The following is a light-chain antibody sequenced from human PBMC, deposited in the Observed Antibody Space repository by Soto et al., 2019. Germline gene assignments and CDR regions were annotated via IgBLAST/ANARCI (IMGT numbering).Light chain of an antibody. CDR2: GNN. CDR1: SSNIGAGYD. Sequence: QAVVTQPPSVSGAPGQRVTISCTGSSSNIGAGYDVHWYQQLPGTAPKLLIYGNNNRPSGVPDRFSGSKSGTSASLAITGLLADDEADYYCQSYDSSLSGPMFGGGTKLTVL. J-gene: IGLJ3*02. CDR3: QSYDSSLSGPM. V-gene: IGLV1-40*01.